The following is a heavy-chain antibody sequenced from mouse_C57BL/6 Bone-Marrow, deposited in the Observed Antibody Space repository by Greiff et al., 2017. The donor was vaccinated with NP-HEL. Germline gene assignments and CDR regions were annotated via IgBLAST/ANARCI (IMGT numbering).Heavy chain of an antibody. V-gene: IGHV5-15*04. J-gene: IGHJ1*03. D-gene: IGHD1-1*01. CDR1: GFTFSDYG. CDR3: ARRGYGSSYWYFDV. CDR2: ISNLAYSI. Sequence: DVHLVESGGGLVQPGGSLKLSCAASGFTFSDYGMAWVRQAPRKGPEWVAFISNLAYSIYYADTVTGRFTISRENAKNTLYLEMSSLRSEDTAMYYCARRGYGSSYWYFDVWGTGTTVTVSS.